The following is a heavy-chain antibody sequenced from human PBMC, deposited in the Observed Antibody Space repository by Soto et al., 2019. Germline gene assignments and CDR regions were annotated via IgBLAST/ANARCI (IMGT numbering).Heavy chain of an antibody. CDR1: GFSFDDFV. Sequence: GGSLRLSCVASGFSFDDFVMNWVRQRPGKGLEWVSSVSWNSGAKLYADSVKGRFAISRDSAKKSVYLQMNSLRPDDTAFYYCAKGVATAVPAFDYWGQGTPVTVSS. V-gene: IGHV3-9*01. CDR3: AKGVATAVPAFDY. CDR2: VSWNSGAK. D-gene: IGHD2-21*02. J-gene: IGHJ4*02.